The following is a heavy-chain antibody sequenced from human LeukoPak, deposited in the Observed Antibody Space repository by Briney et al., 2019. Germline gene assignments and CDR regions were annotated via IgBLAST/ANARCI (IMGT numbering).Heavy chain of an antibody. CDR1: GGSLSPNY. D-gene: IGHD5-24*01. Sequence: SENPSLTRTVSGGSLSPNYWGLVPQPPRKGLEYIWGIPYNGSTDYNPSLKSRVTISVDTSKNQFSLNLSSVTAADTAVFYCARLRALLGVGGGSNYHAFDIWGQGTMVTVSS. J-gene: IGHJ3*02. CDR2: IPYNGST. V-gene: IGHV4-59*08. CDR3: ARLRALLGVGGGSNYHAFDI.